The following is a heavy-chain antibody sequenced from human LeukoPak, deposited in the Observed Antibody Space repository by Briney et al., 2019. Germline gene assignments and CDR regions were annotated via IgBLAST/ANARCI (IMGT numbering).Heavy chain of an antibody. D-gene: IGHD1-26*01. CDR2: INPNSGGT. CDR3: ARGAVGATFSVLNWFDP. CDR1: GYTFTGYY. V-gene: IGHV1-2*04. J-gene: IGHJ5*02. Sequence: GASVKVSCKASGYTFTGYYMHWVRQAPGQGLEWMGWINPNSGGTNYAQKFQGWVTMTRDTSISTAYMELSRLRSDDTAVYYCARGAVGATFSVLNWFDPWGQGTLVTVSS.